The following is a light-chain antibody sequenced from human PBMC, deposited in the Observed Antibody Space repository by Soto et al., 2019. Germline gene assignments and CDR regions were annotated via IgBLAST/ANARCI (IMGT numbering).Light chain of an antibody. Sequence: EFVLTQSPGTLSLSPGERATLSCRASQTVRNNYLAWYQQKPGQAPRLLIYDASSRATGIPDRFSGGGSGTDFTLTISRLEPEDFAVYYCQQYVTSPGTFGQGTKVDIK. CDR3: QQYVTSPGT. V-gene: IGKV3-20*01. CDR1: QTVRNNY. J-gene: IGKJ1*01. CDR2: DAS.